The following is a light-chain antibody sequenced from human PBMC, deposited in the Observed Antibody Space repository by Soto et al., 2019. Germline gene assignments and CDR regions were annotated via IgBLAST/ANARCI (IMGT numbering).Light chain of an antibody. CDR2: GAS. CDR1: QSVSSN. CDR3: QHYSNWPPWT. Sequence: EIVMTQSPATLSVSPGERATLSCRASQSVSSNLAWYQQKPGQAPRLLIYGASTRATGIPARFRGSGSGTEFTLTISSLHSEDFAIYYCQHYSNWPPWTFGQGTKV. V-gene: IGKV3-15*01. J-gene: IGKJ1*01.